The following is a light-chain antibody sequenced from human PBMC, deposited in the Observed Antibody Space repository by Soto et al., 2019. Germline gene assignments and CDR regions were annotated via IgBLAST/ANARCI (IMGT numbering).Light chain of an antibody. J-gene: IGLJ1*01. CDR1: TSNVGSKF. CDR2: RNN. CDR3: ATWDDSLNGFYV. Sequence: VLIQPRSASGTPGQAATISCSVTTSNVGSKFVYWYQQLPGTAPKLLIYRNNQRHSGVPDRFSGYKSGTSASLAISGLRSDDEADYFCATWDDSLNGFYVFGTGTKV. V-gene: IGLV1-47*01.